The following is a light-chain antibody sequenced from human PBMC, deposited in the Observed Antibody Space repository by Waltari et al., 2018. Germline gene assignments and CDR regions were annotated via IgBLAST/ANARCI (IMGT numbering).Light chain of an antibody. J-gene: IGLJ1*01. CDR3: QSCDSGLNAFYV. CDR2: GNS. CDR1: SSNIRAGYD. V-gene: IGLV1-40*01. Sequence: QSVLTQPPSVSGAPGQRVTISCTGSSSNIRAGYDVHWYQPLPGTAPKLLIYGNSNRPSGVPDRFSASKSGTSASLVITGLQAEDEADYYCQSCDSGLNAFYVFGTGTKVTVL.